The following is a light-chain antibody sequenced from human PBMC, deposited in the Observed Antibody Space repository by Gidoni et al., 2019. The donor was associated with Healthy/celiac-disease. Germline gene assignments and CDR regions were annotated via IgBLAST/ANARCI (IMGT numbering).Light chain of an antibody. Sequence: DIQLTQSPSTLSASVGERVTITCRASKSISSWLAWYQQKPGKAPKLLIYDAYSLESGVPSRFSGSGSGTEFTLTISSLQPDDFATYYCQQYNSYSVTFGGXTKVEIK. V-gene: IGKV1-5*01. J-gene: IGKJ4*01. CDR2: DAY. CDR1: KSISSW. CDR3: QQYNSYSVT.